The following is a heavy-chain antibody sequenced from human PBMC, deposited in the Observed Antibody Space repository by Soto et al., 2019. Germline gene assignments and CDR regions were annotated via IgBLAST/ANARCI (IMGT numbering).Heavy chain of an antibody. J-gene: IGHJ6*03. Sequence: GGSLRLSCAASGFTFSNYAMTWVRQAAGKGLEWVSAMSKTGASTYYADSVKGRFTISRDNSKDKLYLQMNSLRAEDTALYYCAKTGGRSAQYMDVWGKGTTVTVSS. CDR3: AKTGGRSAQYMDV. CDR2: MSKTGAST. CDR1: GFTFSNYA. V-gene: IGHV3-23*01. D-gene: IGHD3-16*01.